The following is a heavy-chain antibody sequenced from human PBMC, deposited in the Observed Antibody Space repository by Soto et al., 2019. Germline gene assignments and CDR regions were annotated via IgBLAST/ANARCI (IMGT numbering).Heavy chain of an antibody. CDR2: IFHSGSP. Sequence: QLRLQESGSGLVKPSQTLSLTCAVSGGSISSGNDSWSWIRQPPGKGLEWIGYIFHSGSPYYNPSLTSRVAIAVDRSKNPFSLRLGSVTAADTAVYYCARDLHGYGDWDCDLWGRGTVVTVSS. CDR3: ARDLHGYGDWDCDL. CDR1: GGSISSGNDS. V-gene: IGHV4-30-2*01. D-gene: IGHD4-17*01. J-gene: IGHJ2*01.